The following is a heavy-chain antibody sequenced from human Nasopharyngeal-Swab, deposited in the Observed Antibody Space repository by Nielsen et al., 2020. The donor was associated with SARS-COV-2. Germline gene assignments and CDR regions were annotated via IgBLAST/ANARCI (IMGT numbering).Heavy chain of an antibody. Sequence: SETLSLTCTVSGDSISSYYWSWIRQPPGKGLAWIGYIYYSGSTNYNPSLKSRVTISVDTSKNQFSLKLSSVTAADTAVYYCARLDWLLKREAFADYWGQGTLVTVSS. V-gene: IGHV4-59*08. CDR1: GDSISSYY. CDR2: IYYSGST. CDR3: ARLDWLLKREAFADY. D-gene: IGHD3-9*01. J-gene: IGHJ4*02.